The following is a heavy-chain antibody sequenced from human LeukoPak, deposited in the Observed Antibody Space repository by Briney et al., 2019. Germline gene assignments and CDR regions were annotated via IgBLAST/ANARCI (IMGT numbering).Heavy chain of an antibody. V-gene: IGHV1-2*02. D-gene: IGHD2-21*02. Sequence: GASVKVSCKASGYTFADYYFHWVRQAPGQGLEWMGWINPNNGGTQYAQKFQGRVTLTRDTSISTDYMELSRLTSDDTAVYYCARAKLDDCGGDCDQYFQHWGQGTLVTVSS. CDR3: ARAKLDDCGGDCDQYFQH. J-gene: IGHJ1*01. CDR2: INPNNGGT. CDR1: GYTFADYY.